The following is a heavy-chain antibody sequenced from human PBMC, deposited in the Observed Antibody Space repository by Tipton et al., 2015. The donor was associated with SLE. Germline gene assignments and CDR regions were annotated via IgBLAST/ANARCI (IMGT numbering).Heavy chain of an antibody. V-gene: IGHV3-23*01. CDR1: GFTFSSYD. CDR3: AKLDWGRYTAF. J-gene: IGHJ4*02. CDR2: ISNRDGST. D-gene: IGHD3-16*01. Sequence: GSLRLSCAASGFTFSSYDMSWVRQAPGKGLEWVSSISNRDGSTYYADSARGRFTISRDNSNNTLYLQMNSLRAADTAVYYCAKLDWGRYTAFWGQGTLVTVSS.